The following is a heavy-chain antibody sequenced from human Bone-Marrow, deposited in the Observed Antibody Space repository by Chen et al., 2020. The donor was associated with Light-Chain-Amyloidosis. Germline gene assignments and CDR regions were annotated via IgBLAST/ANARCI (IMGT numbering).Heavy chain of an antibody. J-gene: IGHJ4*02. D-gene: IGHD5-12*01. CDR3: ARRRDGYNFDY. Sequence: VQLEQSGPEVKKPGESRKSSCKGSGYTFPNYWIGWVRQMPGKGLEWMGVIYPDDSDARYSPSFEGQVTISADKSITTAYLQWRSLKASDTAMYYCARRRDGYNFDYWGQGTLVTVSS. CDR2: IYPDDSDA. V-gene: IGHV5-51*01. CDR1: GYTFPNYW.